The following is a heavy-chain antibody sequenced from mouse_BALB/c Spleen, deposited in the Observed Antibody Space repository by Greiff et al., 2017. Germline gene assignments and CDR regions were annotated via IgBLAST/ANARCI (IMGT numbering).Heavy chain of an antibody. CDR2: IWAGGST. CDR3: ARDMITTGYYAMDY. V-gene: IGHV2-9*02. CDR1: GFSLTSYG. D-gene: IGHD2-4*01. Sequence: VQVVESGPGLVAPSQSLSITCTVSGFSLTSYGVHWVRQPPGKGLEWLGVIWAGGSTNYNSALMSRLSISKDNSKSQVFLKMNSLQTDDTAMYYCARDMITTGYYAMDYWGQGTSVTVSS. J-gene: IGHJ4*01.